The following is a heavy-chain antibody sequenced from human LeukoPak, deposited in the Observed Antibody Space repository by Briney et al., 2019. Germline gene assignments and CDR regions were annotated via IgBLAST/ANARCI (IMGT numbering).Heavy chain of an antibody. CDR1: GFTFSNYG. Sequence: GGSLRLSCAASGFTFSNYGMHWVRQAPGKGLEWVALISYDGSHKSYADSVKGRSTISRDTSRNTLFLQMSSLGTEDTAVYYCAKDLRAFRGSGGPYVDNWGQGTLVTVSS. J-gene: IGHJ4*02. V-gene: IGHV3-30*18. CDR2: ISYDGSHK. CDR3: AKDLRAFRGSGGPYVDN. D-gene: IGHD3-10*01.